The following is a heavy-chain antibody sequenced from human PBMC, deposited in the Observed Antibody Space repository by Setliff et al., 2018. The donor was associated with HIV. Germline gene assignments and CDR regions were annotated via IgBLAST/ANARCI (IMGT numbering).Heavy chain of an antibody. CDR2: IYYSGST. D-gene: IGHD3-3*01. CDR3: AREEDYNFWSGYDWFDP. V-gene: IGHV4-59*11. Sequence: PSETLSLTCTVSGGSMNIHYWSWIRQPPGKGLEWIGSIYYSGSTNYNPSLKSRVTISVDTSKNQFSLKLSSVTAADTAVYYCAREEDYNFWSGYDWFDPWVQGTLVTVSS. CDR1: GGSMNIHY. J-gene: IGHJ5*02.